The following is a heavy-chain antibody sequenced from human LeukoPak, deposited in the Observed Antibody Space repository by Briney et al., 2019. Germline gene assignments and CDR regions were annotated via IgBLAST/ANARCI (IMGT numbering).Heavy chain of an antibody. D-gene: IGHD5-18*01. J-gene: IGHJ6*03. CDR1: GFIFSSHG. CDR3: ARSGYSYGYYYYYMDV. Sequence: GGSLRLSCAASGFIFSSHGMDWVRQAPGKGLEWVSGISPSGDITYYADSVKGRFTISRDNSKNTLYLQMNSLRAEDTAVYYCARSGYSYGYYYYYMDVWGKGTTVTISS. V-gene: IGHV3-23*01. CDR2: ISPSGDIT.